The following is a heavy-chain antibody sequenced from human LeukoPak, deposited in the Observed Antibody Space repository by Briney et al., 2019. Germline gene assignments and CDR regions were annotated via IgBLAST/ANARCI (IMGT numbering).Heavy chain of an antibody. CDR3: ARRGYCSGGSCYSGYYYMDV. CDR2: TYYRSKWYN. Sequence: SQTLSLTCAISGDSVSSNSAAWNWIRQSPSRGLEWLGRTYYRSKWYNDYAVSVKSRITINPDTSKNQFSLQLNSVTPEDTAVYYCARRGYCSGGSCYSGYYYMDVWGKGTTVTVSS. J-gene: IGHJ6*03. V-gene: IGHV6-1*01. D-gene: IGHD2-15*01. CDR1: GDSVSSNSAA.